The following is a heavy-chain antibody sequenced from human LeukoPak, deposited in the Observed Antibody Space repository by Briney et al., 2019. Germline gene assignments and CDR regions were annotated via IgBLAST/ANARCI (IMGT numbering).Heavy chain of an antibody. Sequence: GGSLRLSCEASGFDFSTYVMNWVRQAPGKGLEWLSYISRGGGTIYYADSLKGRFSVSRDNGKNSLFLQMDGLRVEDTAVYFCARMHPVVRGGSTLDYWGQGTLVTVSS. CDR3: ARMHPVVRGGSTLDY. V-gene: IGHV3-48*01. D-gene: IGHD3-10*01. CDR1: GFDFSTYV. J-gene: IGHJ4*02. CDR2: ISRGGGTI.